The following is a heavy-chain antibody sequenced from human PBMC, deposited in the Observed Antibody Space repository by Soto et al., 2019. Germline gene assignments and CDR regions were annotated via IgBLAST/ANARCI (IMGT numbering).Heavy chain of an antibody. CDR2: IYSGGST. CDR1: GFTVSSNY. D-gene: IGHD2-15*01. CDR3: ARDNSPYGGFDY. V-gene: IGHV3-53*01. Sequence: GGSLRLSCAASGFTVSSNYMSWVRQAPGRGLEWVSVIYSGGSTYYADSVKGRFTISRDNSKNTLYLQMNSLRAEDTAVYYCARDNSPYGGFDYWGQGTLVTVSS. J-gene: IGHJ4*02.